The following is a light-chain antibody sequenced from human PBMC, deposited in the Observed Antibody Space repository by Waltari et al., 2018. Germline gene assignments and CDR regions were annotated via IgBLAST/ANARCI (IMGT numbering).Light chain of an antibody. Sequence: DIKMTQTPSSLSASVGARVTITCRASQSINSYLNWYQQKLGKAPKLLIYAASSLQSGVPSRFSGSGSGTDFTLTISSLQPEDFATYYCQQSYSTPRTFGGGTKVEIK. CDR1: QSINSY. CDR3: QQSYSTPRT. J-gene: IGKJ4*01. V-gene: IGKV1-39*01. CDR2: AAS.